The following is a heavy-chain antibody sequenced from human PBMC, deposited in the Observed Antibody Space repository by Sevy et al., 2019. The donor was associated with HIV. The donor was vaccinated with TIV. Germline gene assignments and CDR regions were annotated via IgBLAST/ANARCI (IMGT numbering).Heavy chain of an antibody. Sequence: GGSLRLSCAASGFTVSSNYMSWVRQAPGKGLEWVSVIYSGGSTYYADSVKGRFTISRDNSKNTLYLQMNSLRAEDTAVYYCARDLGIAVAGRGYYCYGMDVWGQGTTVTVSS. V-gene: IGHV3-53*01. CDR2: IYSGGST. CDR1: GFTVSSNY. CDR3: ARDLGIAVAGRGYYCYGMDV. D-gene: IGHD6-19*01. J-gene: IGHJ6*02.